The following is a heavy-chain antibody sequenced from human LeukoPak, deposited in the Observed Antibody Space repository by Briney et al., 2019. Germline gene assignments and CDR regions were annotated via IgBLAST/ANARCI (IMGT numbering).Heavy chain of an antibody. CDR2: IYYSGST. D-gene: IGHD6-13*01. CDR1: GGSVSSGDYY. CDR3: ARDGIAATGYFDY. V-gene: IGHV4-61*08. Sequence: PSETLSLTCTVSGGSVSSGDYYWSWIRQPPGKGLEWIGYIYYSGSTNYNPSLKSRVTISVDTSKNQFSLKLSSVTAADTAVYYCARDGIAATGYFDYWGQGTLVTVSS. J-gene: IGHJ4*02.